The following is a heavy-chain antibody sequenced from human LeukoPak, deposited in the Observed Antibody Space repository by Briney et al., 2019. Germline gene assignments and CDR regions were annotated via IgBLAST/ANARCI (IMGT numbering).Heavy chain of an antibody. Sequence: SETLSLTCSVSGGSISNSYCNWIRQPPGKGPEWVGYIYYSGGTNYNPSLKSRVTISVDTSKNQFSLKLSSVTAADTAVYHCATSPEGVLGWFDPWGQGTLVTVSS. CDR1: GGSISNSY. V-gene: IGHV4-59*01. D-gene: IGHD3-10*01. CDR2: IYYSGGT. J-gene: IGHJ5*02. CDR3: ATSPEGVLGWFDP.